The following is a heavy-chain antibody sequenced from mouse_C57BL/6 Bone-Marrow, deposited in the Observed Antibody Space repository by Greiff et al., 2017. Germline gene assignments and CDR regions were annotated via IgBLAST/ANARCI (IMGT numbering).Heavy chain of an antibody. CDR1: GYTFTSYW. Sequence: QVQLKQPGAELVKPGASVKLSCKASGYTFTSYWMQWVKQRPGQGLEWIGEIDPSDSYTNYNQKFKGKATLTVDTSSSTAYMQLSSLTSEDSAVYYCARSYDEDYAMDYWGQGTSVTVSS. CDR2: IDPSDSYT. J-gene: IGHJ4*01. D-gene: IGHD2-12*01. CDR3: ARSYDEDYAMDY. V-gene: IGHV1-50*01.